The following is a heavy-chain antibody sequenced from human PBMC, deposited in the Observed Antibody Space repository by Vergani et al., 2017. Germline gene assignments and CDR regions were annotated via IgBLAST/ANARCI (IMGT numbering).Heavy chain of an antibody. D-gene: IGHD2-2*01. CDR1: GGSISSYY. CDR3: SSTVPAAIRNSDYYDMDF. Sequence: QVQLQESGPGLVKPSEPLSLPCTVSGGSISSYYWRWLRQPPGKGLGWIGEITHSGSTKYNPSLKSRVTISVDTSKNQFSLQLSSVTAAGTAVYYCSSTVPAAIRNSDYYDMDFWGKGTTVTVSS. V-gene: IGHV4-34*01. CDR2: ITHSGST. J-gene: IGHJ6*03.